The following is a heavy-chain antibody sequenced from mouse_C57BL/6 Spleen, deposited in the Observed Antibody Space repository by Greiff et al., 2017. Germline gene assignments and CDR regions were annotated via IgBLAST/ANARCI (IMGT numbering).Heavy chain of an antibody. Sequence: QVQLQQSGAELARPGASVKMSCKASGYTFTSYTMHWVKQRPGQGLEWIGYINPSSGYTKYNQKFKDKATLTADKSSSTAYMQLSSLTSEDSAVYDCARGDYDGEFAYWGQGTLVTVSA. J-gene: IGHJ3*01. CDR3: ARGDYDGEFAY. CDR2: INPSSGYT. V-gene: IGHV1-4*01. CDR1: GYTFTSYT. D-gene: IGHD2-4*01.